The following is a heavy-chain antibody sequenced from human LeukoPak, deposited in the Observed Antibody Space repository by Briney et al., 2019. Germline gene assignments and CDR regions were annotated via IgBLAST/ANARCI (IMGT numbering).Heavy chain of an antibody. D-gene: IGHD2-15*01. J-gene: IGHJ5*02. CDR2: IYYREST. CDR3: ARAEVAATPFDP. Sequence: ILSLTCTLSGHSISIGGYYWSWIRQHPGKGLERIVFIYYRESTHYNRAVKIRVTISVDTSKNKFSLKLSSVTAADTAVYFSARAEVAATPFDPWGQGTLVTVSS. V-gene: IGHV4-31*03. CDR1: GHSISIGGYY.